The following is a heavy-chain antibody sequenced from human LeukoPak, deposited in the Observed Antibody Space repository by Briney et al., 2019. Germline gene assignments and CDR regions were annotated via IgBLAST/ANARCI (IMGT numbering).Heavy chain of an antibody. CDR2: ISSSSKYI. CDR3: ARGSVIVAGYDY. D-gene: IGHD5-12*01. Sequence: GGSLRLSCAASGFTFSIYAMSWVRQAPGKGPEWVSCISSSSKYIYYADSLKGRFTISRDNAKNSLYLQMNSLRTEDTAVYYCARGSVIVAGYDYWGQGTLVTVSS. V-gene: IGHV3-21*01. CDR1: GFTFSIYA. J-gene: IGHJ4*02.